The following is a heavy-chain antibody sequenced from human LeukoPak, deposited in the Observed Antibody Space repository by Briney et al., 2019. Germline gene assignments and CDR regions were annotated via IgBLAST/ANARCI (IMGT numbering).Heavy chain of an antibody. Sequence: SETLSLTCSVSGVSISTFGYYWGWIRQPPGKGLEWIGSIYHSGNTYYNPSLESRANISVDTSKNQFSLKLSSVTAADTAVYYCAYLLLDDAFDIWGQGTMVTVSS. CDR1: GVSISTFGYY. J-gene: IGHJ3*02. CDR3: AYLLLDDAFDI. D-gene: IGHD3-3*01. V-gene: IGHV4-39*01. CDR2: IYHSGNT.